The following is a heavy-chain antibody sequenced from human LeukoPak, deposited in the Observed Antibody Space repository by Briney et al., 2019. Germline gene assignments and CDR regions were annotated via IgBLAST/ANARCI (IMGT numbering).Heavy chain of an antibody. CDR2: IYNRGST. CDR1: GGSISSYY. D-gene: IGHD6-19*01. CDR3: ARDRPGIAVAGDAFDI. V-gene: IGHV4-59*01. Sequence: SETLSLTCTVSGGSISSYYWSWIRQPPGKGLKWIGYIYNRGSTNYNPSLKSRVTISVDTSKNQFSLKLRSVTAADTAVYYCARDRPGIAVAGDAFDIWGQGTTVTVSS. J-gene: IGHJ3*02.